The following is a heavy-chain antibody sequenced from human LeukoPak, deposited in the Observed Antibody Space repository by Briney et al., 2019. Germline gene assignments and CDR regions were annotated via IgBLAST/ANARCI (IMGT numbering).Heavy chain of an antibody. Sequence: GGSLRLSCAASGXTFSSYEMNWVRQAPGKGLEWVSYISSSGSTIYYADSVKGRFTISRDNAKNSLYLQMNSLRAEDTAVYYCARGGSGWEDAFDIWGQGTMVTVSS. D-gene: IGHD6-19*01. V-gene: IGHV3-48*03. CDR3: ARGGSGWEDAFDI. CDR2: ISSSGSTI. J-gene: IGHJ3*02. CDR1: GXTFSSYE.